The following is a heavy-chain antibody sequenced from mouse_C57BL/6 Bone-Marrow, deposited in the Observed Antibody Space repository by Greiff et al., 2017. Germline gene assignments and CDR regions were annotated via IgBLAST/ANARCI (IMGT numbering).Heavy chain of an antibody. CDR3: ARSGPLGRSFDY. Sequence: QVQLQQPGAELVMPGASVKMSCKASGYTFTSYWITWVKQRPGQGLEWIGDIYPTSGRTNYNEKFKSKTILTVDTSSNTAYMHLSSLTSEDSAVFYWARSGPLGRSFDYWGQGTTLTVSS. CDR2: IYPTSGRT. V-gene: IGHV1-55*01. D-gene: IGHD4-1*01. CDR1: GYTFTSYW. J-gene: IGHJ2*01.